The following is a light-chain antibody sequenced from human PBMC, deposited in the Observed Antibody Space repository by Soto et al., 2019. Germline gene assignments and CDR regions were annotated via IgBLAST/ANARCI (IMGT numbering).Light chain of an antibody. CDR1: SSDVGGYNY. V-gene: IGLV2-8*01. CDR2: EVS. CDR3: STWDDSLSSVL. J-gene: IGLJ2*01. Sequence: QSALTQPPSASGSPGQSVTISCTGTSSDVGGYNYVSWYQQHPGKAPKLVIFEVSKRPSGVPDRFSGSKSGTSASLAISGLRPEDEATYYCSTWDDSLSSVLFGGGTKLTVL.